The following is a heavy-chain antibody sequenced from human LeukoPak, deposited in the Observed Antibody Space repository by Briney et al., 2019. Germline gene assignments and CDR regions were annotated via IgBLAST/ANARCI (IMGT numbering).Heavy chain of an antibody. CDR2: IYTSGST. J-gene: IGHJ4*02. Sequence: SQTLSLTCTVSGGSISSGSYYWSWIRQPAGKGLEWIGRIYTSGSTNYNPSPKSRVTISVDTSKNQFSLKLSSVTAAYTAVYYCARDQGDDRDYWGQGTLVTVS. CDR3: ARDQGDDRDY. D-gene: IGHD1-14*01. CDR1: GGSISSGSYY. V-gene: IGHV4-61*02.